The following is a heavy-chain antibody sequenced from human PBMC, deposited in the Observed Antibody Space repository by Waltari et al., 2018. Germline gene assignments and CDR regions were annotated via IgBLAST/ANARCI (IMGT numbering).Heavy chain of an antibody. J-gene: IGHJ4*02. CDR3: SRGTDAYKSGNY. D-gene: IGHD3-10*01. Sequence: QVQLQQWGAGLLQPSETLSLTCAVYGEPFSGYYWILTRHSPGKGLEWIGEIHPSGNIHYNPSLKSRLSISGDASKIQFSLKLNSMTAADTAVYYCSRGTDAYKSGNYWGQGTLVSVSS. CDR1: GEPFSGYY. V-gene: IGHV4-34*01. CDR2: IHPSGNI.